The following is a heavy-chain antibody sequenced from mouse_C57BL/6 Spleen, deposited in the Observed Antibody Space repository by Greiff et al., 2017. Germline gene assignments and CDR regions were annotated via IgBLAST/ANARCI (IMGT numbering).Heavy chain of an antibody. CDR1: GYTFTDYY. J-gene: IGHJ1*03. V-gene: IGHV1-76*01. D-gene: IGHD1-1*01. CDR2: IYPGSGNT. CDR3: ARCSNYWYFDV. Sequence: QVQLQQSGAELVRPGASVKLSCKASGYTFTDYYINWVKQRPGQGLEWIARIYPGSGNTYYNEKFKGKATLTAEKSSSTAYMQLSSLTSEASAVYCCARCSNYWYFDVWGTGTTVTVSS.